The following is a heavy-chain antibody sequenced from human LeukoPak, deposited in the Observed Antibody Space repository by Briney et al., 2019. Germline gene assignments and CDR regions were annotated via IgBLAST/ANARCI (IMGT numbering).Heavy chain of an antibody. CDR2: ISAYNGNT. J-gene: IGHJ4*02. CDR1: GYTFTSYG. Sequence: GASVKVSCKASGYTFTSYGISWVRQAPGQGLEWMGWISAYNGNTNYAQKLQGRVTMTTDTSTSTAYMELRSLRSDDTAVYYCARDIYYYGSGSYPRPFDYWGQGTLVTVSS. D-gene: IGHD3-10*01. CDR3: ARDIYYYGSGSYPRPFDY. V-gene: IGHV1-18*01.